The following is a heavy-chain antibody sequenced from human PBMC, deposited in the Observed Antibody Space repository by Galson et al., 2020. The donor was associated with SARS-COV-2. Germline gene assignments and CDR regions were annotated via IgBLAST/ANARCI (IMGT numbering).Heavy chain of an antibody. CDR2: IKSKTDGGTT. J-gene: IGHJ4*02. V-gene: IGHV3-15*01. CDR1: GFTFSNAW. Sequence: GGSLRLSCAASGFTFSNAWMSWVRQAPGKGLEWVGRIKSKTDGGTTDYAAPVKGRFTISRDDSKNTLYLQMNSLKTEDTAVYYCTTRITMVRGVIITPPGWGQGTLVTVSS. D-gene: IGHD3-10*01. CDR3: TTRITMVRGVIITPPG.